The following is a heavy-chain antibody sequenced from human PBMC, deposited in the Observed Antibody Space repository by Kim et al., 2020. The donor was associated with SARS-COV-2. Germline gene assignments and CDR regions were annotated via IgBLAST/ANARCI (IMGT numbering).Heavy chain of an antibody. CDR1: TNTLSELS. D-gene: IGHD2-21*01. CDR3: VSLLAADF. Sequence: ASVKVSCKPSTNTLSELSIHWVRQAPGKGLEWVGSSAPQDGKTMYAQRFQGRVTLTEDASKTTAYMEMRSLTSDDTAVYYCVSLLAADFWGQGTLVTASS. J-gene: IGHJ4*02. V-gene: IGHV1-24*01. CDR2: SAPQDGKT.